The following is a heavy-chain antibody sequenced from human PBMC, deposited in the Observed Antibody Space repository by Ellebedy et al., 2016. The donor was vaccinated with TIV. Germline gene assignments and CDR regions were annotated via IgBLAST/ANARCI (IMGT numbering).Heavy chain of an antibody. J-gene: IGHJ5*02. CDR1: NGSLSGYY. CDR2: AFHKWTT. V-gene: IGHV4-59*08. CDR3: ARHKFDSSDLDP. Sequence: SETLSLTXTVSNGSLSGYYWSWIRQSPGKGLEWIAYAFHKWTTNYDPSFESRATITVDTATNQFSLKLTSVTAADTAVYYCARHKFDSSDLDPWGPGILVTVS. D-gene: IGHD3-22*01.